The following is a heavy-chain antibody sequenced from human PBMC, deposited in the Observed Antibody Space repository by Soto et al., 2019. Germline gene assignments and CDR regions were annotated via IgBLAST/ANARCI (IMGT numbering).Heavy chain of an antibody. D-gene: IGHD3-16*02. CDR1: GFTFSNYA. Sequence: QVQLVESGGGVVQPGRSLRLSCAASGFTFSNYAMHWIRRAPGKGLEWVALISSAGNNQYYPDSVKGRFTIYRDNSKNTLYLQMNSLRAEDTAVYYCVRGYRILDSWGQGTLVTVSS. CDR3: VRGYRILDS. V-gene: IGHV3-30-3*01. CDR2: ISSAGNNQ. J-gene: IGHJ4*02.